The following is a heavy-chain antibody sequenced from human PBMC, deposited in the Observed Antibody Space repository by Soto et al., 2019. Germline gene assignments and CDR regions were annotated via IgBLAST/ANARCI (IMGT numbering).Heavy chain of an antibody. CDR3: VTELRCRENWFFD. Sequence: PSETLSLTCAVSGGSISSGGYSWSWIRQPPGKGLEWIGYIYHSGSTYYNPSLKSRVTISVDRSKNQFSLKLSSVTAADTAVYSGVTELRCRENWFFD. CDR2: IYHSGST. D-gene: IGHD1-26*01. V-gene: IGHV4-30-2*01. CDR1: GGSISSGGYS. J-gene: IGHJ2*01.